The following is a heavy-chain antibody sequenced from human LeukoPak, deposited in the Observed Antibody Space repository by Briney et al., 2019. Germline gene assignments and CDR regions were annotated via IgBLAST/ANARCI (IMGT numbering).Heavy chain of an antibody. V-gene: IGHV3-30-3*01. Sequence: GSLRLSCAASGFTFSSYAMHWVRQAPGKGLEWMAVISYDGSNKYYADSVKGRFTISRDNSKNTLYLQMNSLRAEDTAVYYCARDRVGATDYFDYWGQGTLVTVSS. CDR3: ARDRVGATDYFDY. J-gene: IGHJ4*02. D-gene: IGHD1-26*01. CDR2: ISYDGSNK. CDR1: GFTFSSYA.